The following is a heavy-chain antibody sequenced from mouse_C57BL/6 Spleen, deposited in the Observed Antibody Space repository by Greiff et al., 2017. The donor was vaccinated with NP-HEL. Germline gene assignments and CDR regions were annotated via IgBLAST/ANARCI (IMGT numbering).Heavy chain of an antibody. CDR2: ISGGGGNT. D-gene: IGHD2-3*01. J-gene: IGHJ1*03. V-gene: IGHV5-9*01. Sequence: DVMLVESGGGLVKPGGSLKLSCAASGFTFSSYTMSWVRQTPEKRLEWVATISGGGGNTYYPASVKGRFTISRDNAKNTLYLQMSSLRSEDTALYYCARHDGYYRYFDVWGTGTTVTVSS. CDR1: GFTFSSYT. CDR3: ARHDGYYRYFDV.